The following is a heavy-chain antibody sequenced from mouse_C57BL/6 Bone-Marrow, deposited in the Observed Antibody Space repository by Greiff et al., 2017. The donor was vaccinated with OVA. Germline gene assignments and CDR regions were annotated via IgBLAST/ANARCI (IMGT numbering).Heavy chain of an antibody. CDR3: ARRDHGSRRDV. Sequence: VQRVESGAELVKPGASVKMSCKASGYTFTTYPIEWMKQNHGKSLEWIGNFHPYNDDTKYNEKFKVKATLTVEKSSSTVYLELSRLTSDDAAVYYCARRDHGSRRDVWGTGTTLTVSS. J-gene: IGHJ1*03. D-gene: IGHD1-1*01. CDR2: FHPYNDDT. V-gene: IGHV1-47*01. CDR1: GYTFTTYP.